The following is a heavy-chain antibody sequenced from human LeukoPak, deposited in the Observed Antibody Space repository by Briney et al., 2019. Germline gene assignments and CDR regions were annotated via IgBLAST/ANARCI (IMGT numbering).Heavy chain of an antibody. J-gene: IGHJ6*02. V-gene: IGHV3-23*01. D-gene: IGHD2-2*01. CDR3: ARYCITSTCAERGSGLYYGMEV. CDR2: ISASGGDT. Sequence: GGALRLSCAASGLAFANFAMSWVRQSPGKGLEWVSAISASGGDTYYADSVKGRFTISRDNSKNTVYLQMNSLRAEDTAVYYCARYCITSTCAERGSGLYYGMEVWGQGTRATVSS. CDR1: GLAFANFA.